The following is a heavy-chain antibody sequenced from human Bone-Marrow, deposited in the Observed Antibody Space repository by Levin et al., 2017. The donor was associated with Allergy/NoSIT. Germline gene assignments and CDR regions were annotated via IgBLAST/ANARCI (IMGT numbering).Heavy chain of an antibody. J-gene: IGHJ4*02. Sequence: PAASVKVSCKASGFTFTSSAVQWVRQARGQRLEWIGWIVVGSGNTNYAQKFQERVTITRDMSTSTAYMELSSLRSEDTAVYYCAATGSYYKGGFDYWGQGTLVTVSS. V-gene: IGHV1-58*01. CDR2: IVVGSGNT. CDR3: AATGSYYKGGFDY. CDR1: GFTFTSSA. D-gene: IGHD3-10*01.